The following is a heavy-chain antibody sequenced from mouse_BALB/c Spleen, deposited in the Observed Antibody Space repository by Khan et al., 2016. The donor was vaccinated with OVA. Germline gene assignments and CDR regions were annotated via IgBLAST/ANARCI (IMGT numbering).Heavy chain of an antibody. D-gene: IGHD2-14*01. CDR1: GYTFTSYD. J-gene: IGHJ3*01. Sequence: QVQLQQSGAELVKPGASVKLSCKASGYTFTSYDINWVRQRPEQGLEWIGWMFPGDGSTKYNENFKGKATLTTDNSSSTAYMQLSRLTSEDSGAYFGARGGYGGFAYWGQRTLVTVSA. CDR3: ARGGYGGFAY. V-gene: IGHV1-85*01. CDR2: MFPGDGST.